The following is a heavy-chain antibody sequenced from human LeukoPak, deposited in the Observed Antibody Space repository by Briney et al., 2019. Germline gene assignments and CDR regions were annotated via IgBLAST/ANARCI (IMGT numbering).Heavy chain of an antibody. J-gene: IGHJ4*02. CDR2: IKPNRGGT. Sequence: ASVKVSCKASGYIFTGHYIHWVRQAPGQGLEWMGWIKPNRGGTNYAQKFQGRVTMTRDTSISTAYMELSRLRSDDTAVYYCARGVHGAVAGTALDYWGQGTLVTVSS. D-gene: IGHD6-19*01. V-gene: IGHV1-2*02. CDR1: GYIFTGHY. CDR3: ARGVHGAVAGTALDY.